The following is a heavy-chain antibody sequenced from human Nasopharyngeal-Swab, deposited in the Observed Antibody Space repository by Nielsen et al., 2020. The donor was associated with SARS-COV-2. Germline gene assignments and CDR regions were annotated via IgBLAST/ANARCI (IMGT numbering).Heavy chain of an antibody. D-gene: IGHD1-14*01. CDR3: ASHPNRLV. Sequence: GGSLRLSCAASGFTLSTCDMHWVRQAPGKGLEWVTLIWFEGTKKYYADSVKGRFTISRDTSKNTLFLQIHSLRAEDTTVYYSASHPNRLVWGQGTTVTVSS. CDR2: IWFEGTKK. CDR1: GFTLSTCD. V-gene: IGHV3-33*01. J-gene: IGHJ6*02.